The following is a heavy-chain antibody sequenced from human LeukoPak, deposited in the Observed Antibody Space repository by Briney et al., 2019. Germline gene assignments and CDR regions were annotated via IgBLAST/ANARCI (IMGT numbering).Heavy chain of an antibody. V-gene: IGHV1-2*02. CDR1: KCTFTGYY. J-gene: IGHJ4*02. Sequence: GASVKVSCKASKCTFTGYYMHWVRQAPGQGLEWMGWINPNTGDTNFAQRFQGRVTMTRDTSISTAYMELSRLTSDDTAVYYCARGARGYTYGYFDYWGQGTLVTVSS. CDR3: ARGARGYTYGYFDY. D-gene: IGHD5-18*01. CDR2: INPNTGDT.